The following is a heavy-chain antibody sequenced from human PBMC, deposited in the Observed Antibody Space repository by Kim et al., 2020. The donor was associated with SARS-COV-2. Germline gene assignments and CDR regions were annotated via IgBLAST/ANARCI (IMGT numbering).Heavy chain of an antibody. CDR2: IYYSGST. CDR3: GGSGSYYTLDV. J-gene: IGHJ6*02. Sequence: SETLSLTCTVSGGSISSSSYYWGWIRQPPGKGLEWIGSIYYSGSTYYNPSLKSRVTISVDTSKNQFSLKLSSVTAADTAVYYCGGSGSYYTLDVWGQGTTVTVSS. CDR1: GGSISSSSYY. V-gene: IGHV4-39*01. D-gene: IGHD3-10*01.